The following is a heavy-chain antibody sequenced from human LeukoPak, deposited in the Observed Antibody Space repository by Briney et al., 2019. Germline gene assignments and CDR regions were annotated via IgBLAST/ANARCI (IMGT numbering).Heavy chain of an antibody. CDR3: AVGLDIAMPGKVPTG. J-gene: IGHJ4*02. V-gene: IGHV1-46*01. CDR2: IYPSGGST. CDR1: GYTFTSYY. D-gene: IGHD6-19*01. Sequence: ASVKVSCNASGYTFTSYYIHWVRQAPGQGPEWMGIIYPSGGSTTYAQKFQGRVTMTRDMSTSTVYMELARLRSDDTAVYYCAVGLDIAMPGKVPTGWGQGTLVTVSS.